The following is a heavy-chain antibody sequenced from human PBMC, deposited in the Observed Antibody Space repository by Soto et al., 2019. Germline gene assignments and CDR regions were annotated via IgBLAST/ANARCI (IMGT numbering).Heavy chain of an antibody. Sequence: TSETLSLTCTVSGGSISSGGYYWSWIRQHPGKGLEWIGYIYYSGSTYYNPSLKSRVTISVDTSKNQFSLKLSSVTAADTAVYYCARDRVRGVIHYYYYYGMDVWGQGTTVTVSS. CDR2: IYYSGST. V-gene: IGHV4-31*03. CDR3: ARDRVRGVIHYYYYYGMDV. D-gene: IGHD3-10*01. CDR1: GGSISSGGYY. J-gene: IGHJ6*02.